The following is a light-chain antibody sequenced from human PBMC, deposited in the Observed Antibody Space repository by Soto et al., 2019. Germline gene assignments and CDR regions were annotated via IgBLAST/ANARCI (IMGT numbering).Light chain of an antibody. CDR3: QHSDSTPWT. V-gene: IGKV1-39*01. J-gene: IGKJ1*01. Sequence: DIQVTQSPSSLSASVGDRVTITCRASQSISIYLNWYQQQPGKAPKLLIYAASYLEGGVPSRFSGSESGTDFTLTISSLQPEDFATYYCQHSDSTPWTISQGTRVEIK. CDR2: AAS. CDR1: QSISIY.